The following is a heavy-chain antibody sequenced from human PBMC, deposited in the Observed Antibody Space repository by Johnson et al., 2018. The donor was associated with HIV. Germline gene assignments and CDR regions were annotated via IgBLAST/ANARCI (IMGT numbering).Heavy chain of an antibody. Sequence: VQLVESGGGLIQPGGSLRLSCAVSGFTASTNYMSWVRQAPGKGLEWVSVIYSGGTTDYAESVTGRFTISSYNYKNTFYLQMNNLKTEDTAVYYCTRGGGSFLMHACDIWGQGTMVTVSS. V-gene: IGHV3-53*01. CDR1: GFTASTNY. D-gene: IGHD1-26*01. J-gene: IGHJ3*02. CDR2: IYSGGTT. CDR3: TRGGGSFLMHACDI.